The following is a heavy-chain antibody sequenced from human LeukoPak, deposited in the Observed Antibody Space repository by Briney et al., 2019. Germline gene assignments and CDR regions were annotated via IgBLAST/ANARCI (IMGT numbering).Heavy chain of an antibody. CDR3: ARNSYSSGSYFDY. V-gene: IGHV4-34*01. J-gene: IGHJ4*02. CDR2: INHSGST. D-gene: IGHD6-19*01. Sequence: SETLSLTCAVYGGSFSGYYWSWIRQPPGKGLEWIGEINHSGSTNYNPSLKSRVTISVDTSKNQFSLKLSSVTAADTAVYYCARNSYSSGSYFDYWGRGTLVTVSS. CDR1: GGSFSGYY.